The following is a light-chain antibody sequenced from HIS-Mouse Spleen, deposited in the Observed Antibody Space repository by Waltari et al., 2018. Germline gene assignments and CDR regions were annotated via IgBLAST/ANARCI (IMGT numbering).Light chain of an antibody. CDR2: GAS. CDR1: QSVSSSY. V-gene: IGKV3-20*01. Sequence: EIVLTQSPGTRSLSPGERATLSCRASQSVSSSYLAWYQQKPGPAPRLLIYGASSRATGIPDRFSGSGSGTDFTLTISRLEPEDFAVYYCQQYGSSSALTFGGGTKVEIK. CDR3: QQYGSSSALT. J-gene: IGKJ4*01.